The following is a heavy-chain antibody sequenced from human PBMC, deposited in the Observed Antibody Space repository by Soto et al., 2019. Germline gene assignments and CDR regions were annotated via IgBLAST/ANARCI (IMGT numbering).Heavy chain of an antibody. CDR3: AKDRDYDFWSGYLDY. CDR1: GFTFSSYG. D-gene: IGHD3-3*01. V-gene: IGHV3-30*18. J-gene: IGHJ4*02. CDR2: ISYDGSNK. Sequence: QVQLVESGGGVVQPGRSLRLSCAASGFTFSSYGMHWVCQAPGKGLEWVAVISYDGSNKYYADSVKGRFTISRDNSKNTLYLQMNSLRAEDTAVYYCAKDRDYDFWSGYLDYWGQGTLVTVSS.